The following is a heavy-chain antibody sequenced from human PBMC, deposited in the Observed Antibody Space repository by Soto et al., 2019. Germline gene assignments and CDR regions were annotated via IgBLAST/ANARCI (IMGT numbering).Heavy chain of an antibody. CDR1: GGSISSDY. Sequence: PSETLSLTCTVSGGSISSDYWRWIRQPPGKGLEWIGYIYYSGSSNYNPSLKSRVTISVETSKIQFSLKLSSVTAADTAVYYWVRDPLPPYFYASSGYSYGLDVCGQRTTVPVS. V-gene: IGHV4-59*01. J-gene: IGHJ6*02. CDR3: VRDPLPPYFYASSGYSYGLDV. CDR2: IYYSGSS. D-gene: IGHD3-22*01.